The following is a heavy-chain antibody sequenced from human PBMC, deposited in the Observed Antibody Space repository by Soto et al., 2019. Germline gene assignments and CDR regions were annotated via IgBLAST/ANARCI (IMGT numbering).Heavy chain of an antibody. J-gene: IGHJ6*02. V-gene: IGHV1-18*01. CDR1: GYTFTSYG. Sequence: ASVKVSCKASGYTFTSYGIRWVRQAPGQGLEWMGWISAYNGNTNYAQKLQGRVTMTTDTSTSTAYMELRSLRSDDTAVYYCARGGIFTDDPIAARRFSYYYYGMDVWG. CDR3: ARGGIFTDDPIAARRFSYYYYGMDV. D-gene: IGHD6-6*01. CDR2: ISAYNGNT.